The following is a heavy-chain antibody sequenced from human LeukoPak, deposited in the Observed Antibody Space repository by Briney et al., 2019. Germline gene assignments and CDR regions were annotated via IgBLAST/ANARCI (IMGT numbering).Heavy chain of an antibody. Sequence: ASVKVSCKASGYTLSNYDISWVRQAPGQGLEWMGWISVYNGNTNYPQKFQGRVSMTTDTSTSTAYMELRSLRSDDTAMYYCATVRITMVRGVPPPGWFDPWGQGTLVTVSS. CDR3: ATVRITMVRGVPPPGWFDP. J-gene: IGHJ5*02. V-gene: IGHV1-18*01. CDR1: GYTLSNYD. CDR2: ISVYNGNT. D-gene: IGHD3-10*01.